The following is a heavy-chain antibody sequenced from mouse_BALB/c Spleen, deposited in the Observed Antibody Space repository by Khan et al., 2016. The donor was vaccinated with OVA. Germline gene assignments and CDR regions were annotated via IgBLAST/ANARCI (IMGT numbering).Heavy chain of an antibody. CDR3: AISRGNYLLDF. CDR2: INTYTGQA. CDR1: GYTFTDYG. Sequence: QIQLVQSGPELKKPEETVKISCKASGYTFTDYGVNWVKQAPGEGLLWMGWINTYTGQATYVDEFKGRFAFSLETSASTTHLQIYNLKNEDMSTYFCAISRGNYLLDFWGQGTTLTVSS. J-gene: IGHJ2*01. V-gene: IGHV9-1*02. D-gene: IGHD2-1*01.